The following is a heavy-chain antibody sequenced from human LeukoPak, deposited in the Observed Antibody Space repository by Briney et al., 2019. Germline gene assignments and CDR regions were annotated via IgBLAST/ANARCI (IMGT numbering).Heavy chain of an antibody. Sequence: SETLSLTCTVSGYSVSSGYYWGWIRQPPGKGLEWIGYIYYSGSTYYNPSLKSRVTISVDTSKNQFSLKLSSVTAADTAVYYCARDRGGGYFDYWGQGTLVTVSS. CDR1: GYSVSSGYY. CDR3: ARDRGGGYFDY. CDR2: IYYSGST. J-gene: IGHJ4*02. D-gene: IGHD3-22*01. V-gene: IGHV4-30-4*08.